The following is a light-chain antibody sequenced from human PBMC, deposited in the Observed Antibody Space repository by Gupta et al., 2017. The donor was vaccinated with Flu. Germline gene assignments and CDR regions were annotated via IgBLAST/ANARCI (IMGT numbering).Light chain of an antibody. V-gene: IGKV3-15*01. CDR2: SAS. CDR3: HQYPNWPLT. J-gene: IGKJ5*01. Sequence: EMALTQSPATLSLSPGERATLSCRASQSINKYLAWYQQKPGQAPKLLIYSASIRDTGIPSMFSGRGSETEFTLTISSLQSEDFAVFYCHQYPNWPLTFGHGTRLDMK. CDR1: QSINKY.